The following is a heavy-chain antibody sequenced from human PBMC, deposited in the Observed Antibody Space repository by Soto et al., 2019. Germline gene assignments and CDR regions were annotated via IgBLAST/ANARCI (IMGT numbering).Heavy chain of an antibody. J-gene: IGHJ4*02. CDR2: IYWDDDK. V-gene: IGHV2-5*02. D-gene: IGHD3-3*01. Sequence: SGPTLVNPTQTLTLTCTFSGLSLSTSGVGVGWIRQPPGKALEWLALIYWDDDKRYSPSLKSRLTITKDTSKNQVVLTMTNMDPVDTATYYCAHSRGITIFGVVITAFDYWGQGTLVTVSS. CDR3: AHSRGITIFGVVITAFDY. CDR1: GLSLSTSGVG.